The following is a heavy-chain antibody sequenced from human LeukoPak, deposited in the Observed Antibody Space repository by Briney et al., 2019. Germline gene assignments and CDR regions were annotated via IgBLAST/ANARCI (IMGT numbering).Heavy chain of an antibody. CDR3: ARSEAVAGTPDY. CDR1: GFTFSSYS. J-gene: IGHJ4*02. Sequence: GGSLRLSCAASGFTFSSYSMNWVRQAPGKGLEWVSSISSSSSYIYYADSVKGRFTISRDNAKNSLCLQMNSLRAEDTAVYYCARSEAVAGTPDYWGQGTLVTVSS. V-gene: IGHV3-21*01. CDR2: ISSSSSYI. D-gene: IGHD6-19*01.